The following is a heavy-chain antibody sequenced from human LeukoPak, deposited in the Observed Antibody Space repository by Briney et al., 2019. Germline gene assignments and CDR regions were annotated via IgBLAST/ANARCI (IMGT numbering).Heavy chain of an antibody. V-gene: IGHV4-61*01. CDR2: IYYSGST. CDR1: GGSVSSGSYY. D-gene: IGHD3-3*01. J-gene: IGHJ3*02. CDR3: ARGPYYAMAFDI. Sequence: SETLSLTCTVSGGSVSSGSYYWSWIRQPPGKGLEWIGYIYYSGSTNYNPSLKSRVTTSVDTSKNQFSLKLSSVTAADTAVYYCARGPYYAMAFDIWGQGTMVTVSS.